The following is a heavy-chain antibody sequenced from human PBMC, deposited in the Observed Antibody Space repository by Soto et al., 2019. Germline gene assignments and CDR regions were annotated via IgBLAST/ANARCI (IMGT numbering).Heavy chain of an antibody. J-gene: IGHJ4*02. D-gene: IGHD3-3*01. Sequence: QVQLQESGPGLVKPSETLSLTCTVSGGSLSSYYWSWIRQPPGKGLECIGYIYYSGSTNYKPSLKSRATISVDTSKYQFSLKLSSVTAADTAVYYCARVTSGYRPHFEYWGQGTLVTVSS. CDR2: IYYSGST. CDR3: ARVTSGYRPHFEY. CDR1: GGSLSSYY. V-gene: IGHV4-59*01.